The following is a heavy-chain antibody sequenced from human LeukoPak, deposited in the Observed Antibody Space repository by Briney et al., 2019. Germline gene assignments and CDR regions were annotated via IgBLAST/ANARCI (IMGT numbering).Heavy chain of an antibody. Sequence: SQTLSLTCVITGDSVSSDNAPWHWTTRSPSRGLEWLGRTYYRSKWYNDYAVSVKSRITINPDTSKNQFSLQLNSVTPEDTAVYYCTREGSSSSFDYWGQGTLVTVSS. J-gene: IGHJ4*02. V-gene: IGHV6-1*01. D-gene: IGHD6-6*01. CDR3: TREGSSSSFDY. CDR2: TYYRSKWYN. CDR1: GDSVSSDNAP.